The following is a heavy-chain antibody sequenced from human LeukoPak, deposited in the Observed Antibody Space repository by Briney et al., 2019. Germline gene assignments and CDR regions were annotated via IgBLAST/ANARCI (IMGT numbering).Heavy chain of an antibody. CDR1: GFTFSSYS. CDR3: ARDHRGSPNYDSSGPLDY. V-gene: IGHV3-21*01. Sequence: PGGSLRLSCAASGFTFSSYSMNWVRQAPGKGLEWVSSISTSSSYIYYADSVKGRFAISRDNAKNSLYLQMNSLRAEDTAVYYCARDHRGSPNYDSSGPLDYWGQGTLVTVSS. CDR2: ISTSSSYI. J-gene: IGHJ4*02. D-gene: IGHD3-22*01.